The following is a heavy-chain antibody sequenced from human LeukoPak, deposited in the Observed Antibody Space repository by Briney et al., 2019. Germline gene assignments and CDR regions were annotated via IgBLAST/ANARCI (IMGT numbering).Heavy chain of an antibody. D-gene: IGHD1-26*01. V-gene: IGHV1-69*08. J-gene: IGHJ5*02. Sequence: SVKVSCKTSGGTFLSHTFSWARQAPGQGLEWMGKITPVINTANYAQTFQGRVSIYADKSTTTVYMDLSGLRPDDTAVYYCARVNLRGSNYNWFDPWGQGTRVTVSS. CDR1: GGTFLSHT. CDR2: ITPVINTA. CDR3: ARVNLRGSNYNWFDP.